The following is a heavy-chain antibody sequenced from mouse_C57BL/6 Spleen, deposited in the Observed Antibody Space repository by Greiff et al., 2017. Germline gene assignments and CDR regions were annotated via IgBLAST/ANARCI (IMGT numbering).Heavy chain of an antibody. D-gene: IGHD1-1*01. J-gene: IGHJ2*01. CDR2: IHPNSGST. CDR1: GYTFTSYW. Sequence: QVQLQQPGAELVKPGASVTLSCKASGYTFTSYWMHWVKQRPGQGLEWIGMIHPNSGSTNYNEKFKSKATLTVDKSSSTAYMQLSSLTSEDSAVYCCARGDYYGRSYLLLDYWGQGTTLTVSS. CDR3: ARGDYYGRSYLLLDY. V-gene: IGHV1-64*01.